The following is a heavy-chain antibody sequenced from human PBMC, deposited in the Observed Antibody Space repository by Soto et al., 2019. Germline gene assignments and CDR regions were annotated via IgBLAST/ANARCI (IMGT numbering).Heavy chain of an antibody. Sequence: QLHLVQSGAVVKKPGASVTVSCSASGYPVTAYYMHWVRQAPGRGVEWMGGNNPATGAAKYTQTLQGRVTMARDTSTGTVFVELGGLTSEDTAVFYCARGGGVGVAGSAAFDMWGQGTLVTVSS. CDR1: GYPVTAYY. D-gene: IGHD3-3*01. CDR3: ARGGGVGVAGSAAFDM. CDR2: NNPATGAA. J-gene: IGHJ3*02. V-gene: IGHV1-2*02.